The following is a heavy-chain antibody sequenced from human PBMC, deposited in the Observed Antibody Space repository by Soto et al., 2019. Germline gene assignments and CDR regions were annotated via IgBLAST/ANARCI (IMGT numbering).Heavy chain of an antibody. Sequence: ASVNVSCKASGYTFTSYYMHWVRQAPGQGLEWMGIINPSGGSTSYAQKFQGRVTMTRDTSTSTAYMELSSLRSEDTAVYYCARVGYCSGGSCYPDENYYYYGMDVWGQGTTVTVSS. CDR1: GYTFTSYY. D-gene: IGHD2-15*01. CDR3: ARVGYCSGGSCYPDENYYYYGMDV. CDR2: INPSGGST. J-gene: IGHJ6*02. V-gene: IGHV1-46*01.